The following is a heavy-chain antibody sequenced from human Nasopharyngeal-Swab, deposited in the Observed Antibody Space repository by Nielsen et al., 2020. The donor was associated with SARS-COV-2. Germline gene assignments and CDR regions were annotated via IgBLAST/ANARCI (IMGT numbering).Heavy chain of an antibody. J-gene: IGHJ5*02. CDR2: INHSGST. CDR1: GGSFSGYY. Sequence: GSLRLSCAVCGGSFSGYYWSWIRQPPGKGLEWIGEINHSGSTTYNPSLKSRVTISLDPSKNQFSRKLSSVTAADTAVYYCARSPRGGFDPWGQGTLVTVSS. CDR3: ARSPRGGFDP. V-gene: IGHV4-34*01. D-gene: IGHD3-10*01.